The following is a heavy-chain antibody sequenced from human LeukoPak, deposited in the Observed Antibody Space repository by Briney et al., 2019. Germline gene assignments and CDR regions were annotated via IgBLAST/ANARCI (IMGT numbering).Heavy chain of an antibody. V-gene: IGHV4-59*11. CDR2: IYYSGST. J-gene: IGHJ5*02. Sequence: SETLSLTCTVSGGSISSHYWSWIRQPPGKGLEWIGYIYYSGSTNYNPSLKSRVTISVDTSKNQFSLKLSSVTAADTAVYYCARKRGIETRWGSSPRDWFDPWGQGTLVTVSS. D-gene: IGHD6-13*01. CDR1: GGSISSHY. CDR3: ARKRGIETRWGSSPRDWFDP.